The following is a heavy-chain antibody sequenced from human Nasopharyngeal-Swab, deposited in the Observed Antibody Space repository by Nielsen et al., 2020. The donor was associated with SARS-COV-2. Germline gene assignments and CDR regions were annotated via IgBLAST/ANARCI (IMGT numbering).Heavy chain of an antibody. Sequence: GESLKISCAASGFTFSDHYMTWIRPAPGKGLEWVLYISPSSSDTNYADSLKGRFTITRDNAKNSLYLQMNSLRAEDTAVYYCARGHYGLDVWGQGTTVTVSS. V-gene: IGHV3-11*06. J-gene: IGHJ6*02. CDR1: GFTFSDHY. CDR3: ARGHYGLDV. CDR2: ISPSSSDT.